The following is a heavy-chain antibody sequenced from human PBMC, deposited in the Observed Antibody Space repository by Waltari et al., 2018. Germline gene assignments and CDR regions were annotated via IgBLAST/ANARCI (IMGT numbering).Heavy chain of an antibody. V-gene: IGHV3-7*01. Sequence: EVQLVESGGGLVQPGGSLRLSCAASGFTFRSYWMSWVRQAPGKGLEWVANIKQDGSEKYYVDSVKGRFTISRDNAKNSLYLQMNSLRAEDTAVYYCARGIVYGRGLDIWGQGTMVTVSS. D-gene: IGHD3-10*01. CDR3: ARGIVYGRGLDI. CDR2: IKQDGSEK. J-gene: IGHJ3*02. CDR1: GFTFRSYW.